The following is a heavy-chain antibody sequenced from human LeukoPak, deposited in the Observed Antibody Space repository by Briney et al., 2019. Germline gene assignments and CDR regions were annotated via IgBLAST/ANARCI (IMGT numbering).Heavy chain of an antibody. J-gene: IGHJ4*02. V-gene: IGHV4-39*07. CDR2: IYYSGST. CDR3: ARDPADYDSSGYYED. CDR1: GGSISSSSYY. D-gene: IGHD3-22*01. Sequence: SETLSLTCTVSGGSISSSSYYWGWIRQPPGKGLEWIGSIYYSGSTYYNPSLKSRVTISVDTSKNQFSLKLSSVTAADTAVCYCARDPADYDSSGYYEDWGQGTLVTVSS.